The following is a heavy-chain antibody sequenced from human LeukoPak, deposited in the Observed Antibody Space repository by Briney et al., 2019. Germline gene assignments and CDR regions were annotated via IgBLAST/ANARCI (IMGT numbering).Heavy chain of an antibody. CDR2: IRYDGSNK. CDR1: GFTFSSYG. V-gene: IGHV3-30*02. D-gene: IGHD5-24*01. CDR3: AKDLMATIPYYFDY. Sequence: GGSLRLSCAASGFTFSSYGMHWVRQAPGKGLEWVAFIRYDGSNKYYADSVKGRFTISRDNSKNTLYLQMNSLRAEDTAVYYCAKDLMATIPYYFDYWGQGTLVTVSS. J-gene: IGHJ4*02.